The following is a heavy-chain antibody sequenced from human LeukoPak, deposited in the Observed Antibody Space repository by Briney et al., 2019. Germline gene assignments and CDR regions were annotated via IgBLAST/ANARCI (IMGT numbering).Heavy chain of an antibody. CDR3: ARCSYYDAFDI. J-gene: IGHJ3*02. Sequence: SETLSLTCAVYGGSFSGYYWSWIRQPPGKGLEWIGEINHSGSTNYNPSLKSRVTISVDTSKNQFSLKLSSVTAADTAVYYCARCSYYDAFDIWGQGTMVTVSS. D-gene: IGHD1-26*01. CDR1: GGSFSGYY. V-gene: IGHV4-34*01. CDR2: INHSGST.